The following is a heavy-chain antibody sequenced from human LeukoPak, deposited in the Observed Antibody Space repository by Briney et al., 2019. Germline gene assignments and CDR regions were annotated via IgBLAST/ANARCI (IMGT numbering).Heavy chain of an antibody. J-gene: IGHJ4*02. D-gene: IGHD4-17*01. CDR1: GYTFTSYY. CDR3: ARVSPNTVTTLQYFDY. CDR2: INPSGGST. Sequence: ASVKVSCKASGYTFTSYYMHWVRQAPGQGLEWMGTINPSGGSTSYAQKFQGRVTMTRDMSTSTVYMELSSLRSEDTAVYYCARVSPNTVTTLQYFDYWGQGTLVTVSS. V-gene: IGHV1-46*01.